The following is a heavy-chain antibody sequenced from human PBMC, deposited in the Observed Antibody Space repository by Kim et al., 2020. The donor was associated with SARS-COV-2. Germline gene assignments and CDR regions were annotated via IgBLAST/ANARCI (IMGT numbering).Heavy chain of an antibody. CDR3: ARGGAGGWPRFPGVNIDY. CDR2: ISAYNGNT. V-gene: IGHV1-18*01. CDR1: GYTFTSYG. D-gene: IGHD3-16*01. J-gene: IGHJ4*02. Sequence: ASVKVSCKASGYTFTSYGISWVRQAPGQGLEWMGWISAYNGNTNYAQKLQGRVTMTTDTSTSTAYMELRSLRSDDTAVYYCARGGAGGWPRFPGVNIDYWGQGTLVTVSS.